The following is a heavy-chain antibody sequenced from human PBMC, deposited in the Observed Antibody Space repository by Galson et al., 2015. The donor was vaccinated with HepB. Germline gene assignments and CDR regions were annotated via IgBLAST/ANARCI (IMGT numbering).Heavy chain of an antibody. V-gene: IGHV3-7*01. D-gene: IGHD2-2*01. CDR2: IKQDGSEK. CDR3: ARDCTSTSCYRGWYFDL. Sequence: SLRLSCAASGFTFSNYWMSWVRQAPGKGLEWVANIKQDGSEKYYVDSVKGRFTISRDNAKNSLYLQMNSLRAEDTAVYYCARDCTSTSCYRGWYFDLWGRGTLVTVSS. J-gene: IGHJ2*01. CDR1: GFTFSNYW.